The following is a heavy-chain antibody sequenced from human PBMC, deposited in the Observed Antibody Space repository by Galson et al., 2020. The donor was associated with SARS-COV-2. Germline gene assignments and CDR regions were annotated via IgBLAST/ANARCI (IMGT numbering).Heavy chain of an antibody. V-gene: IGHV2-70*01. D-gene: IGHD3-16*02. Sequence: SGPTLVKPTQTLTLTCTFSGFSLSTSGMCVSWIRQPPGKALEWLALIDWDDDKYYSTSLKTRLTISKDTSKNQVVLTMTNMDPVDTATYYCARHPVERGSYRYPYYMDVWGKGTTVTVSS. J-gene: IGHJ6*03. CDR2: IDWDDDK. CDR3: ARHPVERGSYRYPYYMDV. CDR1: GFSLSTSGMC.